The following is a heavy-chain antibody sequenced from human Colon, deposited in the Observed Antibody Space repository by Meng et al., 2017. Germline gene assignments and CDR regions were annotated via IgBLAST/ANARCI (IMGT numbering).Heavy chain of an antibody. CDR3: ARDPSNTSGRYAYFDY. CDR1: GYTFTHHG. Sequence: QLQRVQVGAEVKKPGAQVRVSCKASGYTFTHHGISWIRQAPGQGLEWMGWISCYNGDTNYAQKLQGRVTMTTDTSTNTAYMDLRGLRSDDTAVYYCARDPSNTSGRYAYFDYWGQGTLVTVSS. J-gene: IGHJ4*02. V-gene: IGHV1-18*01. D-gene: IGHD6-19*01. CDR2: ISCYNGDT.